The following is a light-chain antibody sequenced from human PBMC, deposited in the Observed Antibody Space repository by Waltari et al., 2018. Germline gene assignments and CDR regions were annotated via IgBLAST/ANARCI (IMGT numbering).Light chain of an antibody. V-gene: IGLV2-14*03. CDR1: SSDAGGYNY. Sequence: QSALTQPASVSGSPGQSITISCTGTSSDAGGYNYVSWYQQHPGKAPKLMIYDVSNRPSGVSDRFSGSKSGDTASLTISGLQAEDEADYYCNSYTSSSTWVFGGGTKLTVL. CDR3: NSYTSSSTWV. CDR2: DVS. J-gene: IGLJ3*02.